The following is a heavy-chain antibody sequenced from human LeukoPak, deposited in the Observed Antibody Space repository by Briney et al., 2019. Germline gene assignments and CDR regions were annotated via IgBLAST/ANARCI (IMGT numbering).Heavy chain of an antibody. CDR1: GYSFTSYW. J-gene: IGHJ4*02. CDR3: ARLGVVVAAFDY. V-gene: IGHV5-10-1*01. D-gene: IGHD2-15*01. CDR2: IDPSDSYT. Sequence: GESLKISCKGSGYSFTSYWISWVRQMPGKGLEWMGRIDPSDSYTNYSPSFQGHDTISADKSISTAYLQWSSLKASDTAMYYCARLGVVVAAFDYWGQGTLVTVSS.